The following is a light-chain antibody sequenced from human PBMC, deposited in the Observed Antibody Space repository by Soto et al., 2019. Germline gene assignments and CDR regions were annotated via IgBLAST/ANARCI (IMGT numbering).Light chain of an antibody. V-gene: IGKV1-5*03. CDR1: QTIGSW. J-gene: IGKJ1*01. Sequence: DIQITQSPSTLSGSVGDRVTITCRASQTIGSWLAWYQQKPGKAPKLLPYKASTLISGVPSRLSGSGSGTEFTLTISSLQPDDFATYYCQHFSSYSEAVGEGTKVELK. CDR3: QHFSSYSEA. CDR2: KAS.